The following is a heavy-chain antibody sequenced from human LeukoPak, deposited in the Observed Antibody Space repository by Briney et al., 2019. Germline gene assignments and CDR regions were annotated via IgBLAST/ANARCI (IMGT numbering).Heavy chain of an antibody. CDR1: GFTFSSYW. D-gene: IGHD3-10*01. CDR3: IREDRGGSGSYY. Sequence: PGGSLRLTCAASGFTFSSYWMHWVRQVPGKGLVWFSRINSDRSLITYADSVRGRFTISRDNAKNTVYLQMNSLRVEDTAVYYCIREDRGGSGSYYWGQGTLVTVSA. CDR2: INSDRSLI. J-gene: IGHJ4*02. V-gene: IGHV3-74*01.